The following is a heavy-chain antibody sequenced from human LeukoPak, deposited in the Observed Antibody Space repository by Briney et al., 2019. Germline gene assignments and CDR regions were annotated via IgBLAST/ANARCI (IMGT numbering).Heavy chain of an antibody. CDR2: IYYSGST. CDR1: GGSISSYY. D-gene: IGHD3-3*01. V-gene: IGHV4-59*01. CDR3: ARVGLGGYYYYYYGMGV. Sequence: SETLSLTCTVSGGSISSYYWSWIRQPPGKGLEWIGYIYYSGSTNYNPSLKSRVTISVDTSKNQFSLKLSSVTAADTAVYYCARVGLGGYYYYYYGMGVWGQGTTVTVSS. J-gene: IGHJ6*02.